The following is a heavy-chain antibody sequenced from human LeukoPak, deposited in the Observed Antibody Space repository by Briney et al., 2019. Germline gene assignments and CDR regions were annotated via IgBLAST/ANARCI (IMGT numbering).Heavy chain of an antibody. CDR3: ALDRGYSSGTRA. D-gene: IGHD5-18*01. J-gene: IGHJ5*02. CDR2: LSASGIST. CDR1: GLPFINNA. Sequence: PGGFLRLSCAAFGLPFINNAMTWVRQAPGKGLEWVSALSASGISTYYAHSVKGRFTISRDNSNNTLFLQMNSLRADDTAVYYCALDRGYSSGTRAWGQGTLVTVSS. V-gene: IGHV3-23*01.